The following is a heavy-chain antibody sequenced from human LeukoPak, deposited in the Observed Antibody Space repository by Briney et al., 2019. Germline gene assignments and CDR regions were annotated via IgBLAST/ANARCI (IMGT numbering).Heavy chain of an antibody. V-gene: IGHV3-48*01. D-gene: IGHD1-26*01. Sequence: PGGSLRLSCAGSGFTFSSYSMNWVRQAPGKGLEWVSYISTSSKTMYYIDSVKGRFTISRDNAKNSLYLQMNSLRAEDTAVYYCARDLVGGDDSGSYYFDNWGQGTLVTVSS. CDR3: ARDLVGGDDSGSYYFDN. J-gene: IGHJ4*02. CDR2: ISTSSKTM. CDR1: GFTFSSYS.